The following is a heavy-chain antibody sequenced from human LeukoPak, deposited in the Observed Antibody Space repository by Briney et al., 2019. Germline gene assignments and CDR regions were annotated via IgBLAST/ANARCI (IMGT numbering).Heavy chain of an antibody. J-gene: IGHJ3*02. CDR3: AREGLLCGGDCYRDAFDI. CDR1: GGPISSYY. D-gene: IGHD2-21*02. Sequence: SETLSLTCTVSGGPISSYYWSWIRQPPGKGLEWIGYIYYSGSFNYNPSLKSRVTISVDTSKNQFSLKLNSVTAADTAVYYCAREGLLCGGDCYRDAFDIWGQGTMVTVSS. V-gene: IGHV4-59*01. CDR2: IYYSGSF.